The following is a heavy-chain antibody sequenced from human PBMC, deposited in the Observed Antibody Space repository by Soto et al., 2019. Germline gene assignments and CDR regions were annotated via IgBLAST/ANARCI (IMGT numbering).Heavy chain of an antibody. J-gene: IGHJ4*02. CDR1: GFSFSSYG. Sequence: QVQLVESGAGVVQPGRSLRLSCAASGFSFSSYGMQWVRQAPGKGLEWVAVISYDGSNKYYADSVKDRFTISRDNSKKTLYLQMNSLRADDTAVYYCVAGQYFFDYCGQGTLVTVSS. CDR2: ISYDGSNK. V-gene: IGHV3-30*03. CDR3: VAGQYFFDY. D-gene: IGHD6-19*01.